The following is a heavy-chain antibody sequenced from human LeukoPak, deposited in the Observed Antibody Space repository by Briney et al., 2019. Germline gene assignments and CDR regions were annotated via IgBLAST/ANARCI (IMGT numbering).Heavy chain of an antibody. Sequence: GRSLRLSCAASGFTFSSYGMHWVRQAPGKGLEWVAVIWYDESNKYYADSAKGRFTISRDNSKNTLYLQMNSLRAEDTAVYYCARESSGYAFLWWGQGTLVTVSS. CDR2: IWYDESNK. J-gene: IGHJ4*02. CDR1: GFTFSSYG. CDR3: ARESSGYAFLW. D-gene: IGHD5-12*01. V-gene: IGHV3-33*01.